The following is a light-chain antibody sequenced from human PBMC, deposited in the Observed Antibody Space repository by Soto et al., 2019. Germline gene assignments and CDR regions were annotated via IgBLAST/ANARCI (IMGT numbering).Light chain of an antibody. CDR2: KAS. Sequence: DIQMTQSPSTLSASVGDRVTITCRASQSISGLLAWYQQKPGKAPKLLIYKASGLESGVPSRFSGSGSGTEITLTINGLQPDDFATYYCQQYNTFWTFGQGTKVDIK. CDR1: QSISGL. CDR3: QQYNTFWT. V-gene: IGKV1-5*03. J-gene: IGKJ1*01.